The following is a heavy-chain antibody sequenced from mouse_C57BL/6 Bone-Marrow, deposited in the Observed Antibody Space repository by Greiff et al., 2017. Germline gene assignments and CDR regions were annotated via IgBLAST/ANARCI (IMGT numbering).Heavy chain of an antibody. Sequence: VQLQQSGPGLVQPSQCLSITCTVSGYSFTRYGVHWVRQSPGKGLEWLGVIWRGGSTDYNAAFMSRLSITKDNSKSHVFFKMNSLQADDTAIYYSARTGKERYFDVWCTGTTVTVSA. CDR2: IWRGGST. CDR1: GYSFTRYG. D-gene: IGHD4-1*01. CDR3: ARTGKERYFDV. V-gene: IGHV2-5*01. J-gene: IGHJ1*03.